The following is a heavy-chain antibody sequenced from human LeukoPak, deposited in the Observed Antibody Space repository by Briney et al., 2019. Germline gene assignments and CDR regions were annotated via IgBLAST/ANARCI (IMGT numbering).Heavy chain of an antibody. D-gene: IGHD3-22*01. J-gene: IGHJ4*02. CDR3: ARADPFYDSSGYYDY. V-gene: IGHV4-59*12. CDR2: IYYSGDT. CDR1: GDSISGYS. Sequence: SETLSLTCTVSGDSISGYSWSWIRQPPGGGLEWIGYIYYSGDTAYNPSLKSRVTMSVDTSKNQFSLKLSSVTAADTAVYYCARADPFYDSSGYYDYWGQGTLVTVSS.